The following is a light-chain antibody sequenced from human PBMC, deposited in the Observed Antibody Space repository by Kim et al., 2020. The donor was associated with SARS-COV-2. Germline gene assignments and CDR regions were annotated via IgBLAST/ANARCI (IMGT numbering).Light chain of an antibody. CDR3: CSYTDRHTFV. Sequence: QSVTISCTGTSSDVGSFKYVSWYQQHPGTVPKLMIYDVSKRPSGVPDRFSGSKSGNTASLTVSGLQAEDEADYYCCSYTDRHTFVFGTGTKVTVL. V-gene: IGLV2-11*03. CDR2: DVS. J-gene: IGLJ1*01. CDR1: SSDVGSFKY.